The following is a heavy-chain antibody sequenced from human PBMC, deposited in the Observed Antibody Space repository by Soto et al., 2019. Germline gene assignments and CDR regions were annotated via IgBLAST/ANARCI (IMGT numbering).Heavy chain of an antibody. Sequence: LSETLSLTCTVSGGSISSSSNHWGWIRQPPGKGLEWIGNIYYSENTYYNPSLKSRVTISVDTSKNQFSLKLNSVTAADSAVYFCGRLEGLATISYYFDFWGQGALDTVSS. CDR1: GGSISSSSNH. D-gene: IGHD3-9*01. CDR2: IYYSENT. CDR3: GRLEGLATISYYFDF. V-gene: IGHV4-39*01. J-gene: IGHJ4*02.